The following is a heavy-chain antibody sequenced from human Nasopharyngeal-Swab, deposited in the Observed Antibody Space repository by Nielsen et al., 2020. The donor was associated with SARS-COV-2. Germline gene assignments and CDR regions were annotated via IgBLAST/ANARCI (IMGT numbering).Heavy chain of an antibody. CDR3: AKVSGCTGGVCYTARWFDP. Sequence: GESLKISCAASGFTFSSYAMSWVRQAPGKGLEWVSAISGSGGSTYYADSVKGRFTISRDNSKNTLYLQMNSLRAEDTAVYYCAKVSGCTGGVCYTARWFDPWGQGTLVTASS. J-gene: IGHJ5*02. D-gene: IGHD2-8*02. CDR1: GFTFSSYA. V-gene: IGHV3-23*01. CDR2: ISGSGGST.